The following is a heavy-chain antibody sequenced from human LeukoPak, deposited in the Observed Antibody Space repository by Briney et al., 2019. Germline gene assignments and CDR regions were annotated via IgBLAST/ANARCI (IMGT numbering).Heavy chain of an antibody. V-gene: IGHV1-24*01. J-gene: IGHJ6*02. Sequence: EASVKVSCKVSGYTLTELSMHWVRQAPGKGLEWTGGFDPEDGETIYAQKFQGRVTMTEDTSTDTAYMELSSLRSEDTAVYYCATGGTVTTVAYYYYGMDVWGQGTTVTVSS. D-gene: IGHD4-17*01. CDR3: ATGGTVTTVAYYYYGMDV. CDR1: GYTLTELS. CDR2: FDPEDGET.